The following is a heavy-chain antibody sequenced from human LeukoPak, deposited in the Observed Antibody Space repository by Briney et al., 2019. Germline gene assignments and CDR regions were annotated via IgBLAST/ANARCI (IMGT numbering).Heavy chain of an antibody. CDR3: ASISLVVPVAMLEDY. CDR1: GGSISNYY. V-gene: IGHV4-59*08. D-gene: IGHD2-2*01. CDR2: IYYSGST. Sequence: SETLSLTCTVSGGSISNYYWSWIRQPPGKGLEWIGYIYYSGSTNYNPSLKSRVTISVDTSKNQFSLKLSSVTAADTAVYYCASISLVVPVAMLEDYWGQGTLVTVSS. J-gene: IGHJ4*02.